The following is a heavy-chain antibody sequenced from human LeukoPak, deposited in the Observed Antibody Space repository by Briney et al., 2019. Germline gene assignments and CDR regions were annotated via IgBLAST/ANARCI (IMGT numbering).Heavy chain of an antibody. Sequence: GGSLRLSCAASGLTFSNFAMSWVRQAPGKGLEWVSAISSSGGGTFYADSAKGRFTISRDNSKNTLSLLMSSLRVEDAAVYYCARDSLYGDYVFDPWGQGTLVTVSS. CDR3: ARDSLYGDYVFDP. J-gene: IGHJ5*02. CDR1: GLTFSNFA. CDR2: ISSSGGGT. V-gene: IGHV3-23*01. D-gene: IGHD4-17*01.